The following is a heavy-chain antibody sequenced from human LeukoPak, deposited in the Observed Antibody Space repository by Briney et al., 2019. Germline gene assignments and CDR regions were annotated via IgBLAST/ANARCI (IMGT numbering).Heavy chain of an antibody. J-gene: IGHJ4*02. V-gene: IGHV4-39*07. CDR3: AREVGYSYGIDY. CDR2: IYYSGST. Sequence: SETLSLTCTVSGGSISSSSYYWGWIRQPTGKGLEWIGSIYYSGSTYYNPSLKSRVTISVDTSKNQFSLKLSSVTAADTAVYYCAREVGYSYGIDYWGQGTLVTVSS. D-gene: IGHD5-18*01. CDR1: GGSISSSSYY.